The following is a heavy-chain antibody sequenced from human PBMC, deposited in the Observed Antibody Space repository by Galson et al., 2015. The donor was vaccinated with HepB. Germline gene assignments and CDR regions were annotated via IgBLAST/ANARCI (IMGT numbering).Heavy chain of an antibody. J-gene: IGHJ3*02. CDR1: GFSLSTSGMC. CDR2: IDWDDDK. CDR3: ARIVAKLSSHHDAFDI. V-gene: IGHV2-70*11. Sequence: PALVKPTQTLTLTCTFSGFSLSTSGMCVSWIRQPPGKALEWLARIDWDDDKYYSTSLKTRLTISKDTSKNQVVLTMTNMDPVDTATYYCARIVAKLSSHHDAFDIWGQGTMVTVSS. D-gene: IGHD3-16*02.